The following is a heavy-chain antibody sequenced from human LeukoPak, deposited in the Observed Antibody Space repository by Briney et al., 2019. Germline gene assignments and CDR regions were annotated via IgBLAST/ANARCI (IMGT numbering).Heavy chain of an antibody. J-gene: IGHJ4*02. CDR3: AKLDVTYYFDY. D-gene: IGHD1-14*01. Sequence: GGSLRLSCAASGFIVSSYSLNWVRQAPGKGLEWVASINSISSYIYYADSVKGRFTISRDNAKNSLYLQMNSLRAEDTAVYYCAKLDVTYYFDYWGQGTLVTVSS. CDR1: GFIVSSYS. CDR2: INSISSYI. V-gene: IGHV3-21*04.